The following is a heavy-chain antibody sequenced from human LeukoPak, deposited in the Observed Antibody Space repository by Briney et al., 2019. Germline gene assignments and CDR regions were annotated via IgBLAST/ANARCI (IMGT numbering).Heavy chain of an antibody. D-gene: IGHD3-10*01. CDR3: GRGRGFDVFDI. V-gene: IGHV4-38-2*02. CDR1: GYSISSGYY. J-gene: IGHJ3*02. CDR2: IYYVGNT. Sequence: PSETLSLTCTVSGYSISSGYYWGWIRQPPGKGLEWIGNIYYVGNTYYNPSLKSRVTMSIDTSKNEFSLKLISVTAADTAVYYCGRGRGFDVFDIWGQGTMVTVSS.